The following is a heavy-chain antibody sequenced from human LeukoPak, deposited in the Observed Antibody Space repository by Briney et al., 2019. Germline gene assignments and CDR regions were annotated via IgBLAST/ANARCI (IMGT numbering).Heavy chain of an antibody. CDR2: IYHSGST. CDR3: ASGSGSYYFGY. CDR1: GYSISSGYY. Sequence: SETLSLTCAVSGYSISSGYYWGWIRQPPGKGLEWIGSIYHSGSTYYNPSLKSRVTISVDTSKDQFSLKLSSVTAADTAVYYCASGSGSYYFGYWGQGTLVTVSS. J-gene: IGHJ4*02. V-gene: IGHV4-38-2*01. D-gene: IGHD1-26*01.